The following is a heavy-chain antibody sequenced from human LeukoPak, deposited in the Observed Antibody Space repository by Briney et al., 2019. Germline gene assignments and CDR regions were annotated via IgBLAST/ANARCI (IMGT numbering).Heavy chain of an antibody. CDR1: GFTFSSYA. D-gene: IGHD2-15*01. CDR3: AKGHIDSRYLYFDY. V-gene: IGHV3-30-3*01. CDR2: ISYDGSNK. J-gene: IGHJ4*02. Sequence: GGSLRLSCAASGFTFSSYAMHWVRQAPGKGLEWVAVISYDGSNKYYADSVKGRFTISRDNSKNTLYLQMNSLRAEDTAVYFCAKGHIDSRYLYFDYWGQGTLVTVSA.